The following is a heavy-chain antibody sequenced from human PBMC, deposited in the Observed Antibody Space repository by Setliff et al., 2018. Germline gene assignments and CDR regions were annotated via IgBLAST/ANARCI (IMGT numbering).Heavy chain of an antibody. CDR1: GDSISSYY. CDR3: ARGKLRLGQLSLFYGFDI. V-gene: IGHV4-4*07. CDR2: IYSSGST. Sequence: SETLSLTCTVSGDSISSYYWSWIRQPAGKGLEWIGRIYSSGSTNFNPSLKSRVTMSMDTSKNQFSLKLSSVTAADTAIYYCARGKLRLGQLSLFYGFDIWGQGTMVTVPS. D-gene: IGHD3-16*02. J-gene: IGHJ3*02.